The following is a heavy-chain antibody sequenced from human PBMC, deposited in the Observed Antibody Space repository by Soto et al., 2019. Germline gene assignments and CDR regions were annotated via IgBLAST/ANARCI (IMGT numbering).Heavy chain of an antibody. J-gene: IGHJ4*02. CDR3: ARVSLAGHPQYSSGLFDY. V-gene: IGHV1-69*01. Sequence: QVQLVQSGAEVKKPGSSVKVSCKASGGTFSSYAISWVRQAPGQGLEWMGGIIPIFGTANYAQKFQGRVTITADESTSTAYRELSSLRSEDTAVYYCARVSLAGHPQYSSGLFDYGGQGTLVTVSS. CDR2: IIPIFGTA. CDR1: GGTFSSYA. D-gene: IGHD6-19*01.